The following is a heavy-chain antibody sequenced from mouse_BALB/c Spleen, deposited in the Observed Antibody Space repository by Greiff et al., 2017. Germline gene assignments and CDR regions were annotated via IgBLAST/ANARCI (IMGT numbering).Heavy chain of an antibody. J-gene: IGHJ4*01. CDR1: GFSLTDYG. Sequence: VMLVESGPGLVAPSQSLSITCTVSGFSLTDYGVSWIRQPPGKGLEWLGVIWGGGSTYYNSALKSRLSISKDNSKSQVFLKMNSLQTDDTAMYYCAKHGGIYYYGSSYVKAMDYWGQGTSVTVSS. CDR3: AKHGGIYYYGSSYVKAMDY. CDR2: IWGGGST. D-gene: IGHD1-1*01. V-gene: IGHV2-6-5*01.